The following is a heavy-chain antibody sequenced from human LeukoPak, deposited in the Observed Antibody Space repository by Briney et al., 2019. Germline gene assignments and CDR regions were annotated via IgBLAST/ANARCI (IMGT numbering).Heavy chain of an antibody. V-gene: IGHV1-2*02. J-gene: IGHJ4*02. CDR1: GYTFTDYF. CDR2: SGGSGGT. Sequence: GASVKVSCKASGYTFTDYFIHWVRQAPGQGLEWMGYSGGSGGTSFAQKFQGRVTMTRDTSISTAYMELTRLTSDDTAVYFCARVLGAADFDSWGQGTLVTVSS. CDR3: ARVLGAADFDS. D-gene: IGHD6-25*01.